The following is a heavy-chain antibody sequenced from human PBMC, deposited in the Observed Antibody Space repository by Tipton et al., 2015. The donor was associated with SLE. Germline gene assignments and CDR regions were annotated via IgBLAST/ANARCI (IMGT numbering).Heavy chain of an antibody. V-gene: IGHV1-46*01. CDR2: INPSGGST. CDR1: GYTFTSYH. Sequence: QLVQSGAEVKKPGASVNVSCKASGYTFTSYHMHWVRQAPGQGLEWMGIINPSGGSTTYAQRFQGRVTMTSDTSTSTVYMELSSLISEDTAVYFCTREDFWSPLDYWGQGTLVTVSS. J-gene: IGHJ4*02. CDR3: TREDFWSPLDY. D-gene: IGHD3-3*01.